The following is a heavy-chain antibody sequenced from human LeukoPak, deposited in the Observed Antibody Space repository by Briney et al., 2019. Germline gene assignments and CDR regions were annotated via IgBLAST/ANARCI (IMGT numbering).Heavy chain of an antibody. V-gene: IGHV4-39*01. CDR2: IYYSGST. J-gene: IGHJ4*02. CDR3: ARRYCTGGNCYFLGPIFR. Sequence: SETLSLTCTVSGGSISSSSYHWGWIRQPPGKGLEGIGSIYYSGSTYYNPSLKSRVTISVDTSKNQFSLKLSSVTAADTAVYYCARRYCTGGNCYFLGPIFRWGQGTLVTVSS. D-gene: IGHD2-15*01. CDR1: GGSISSSSYH.